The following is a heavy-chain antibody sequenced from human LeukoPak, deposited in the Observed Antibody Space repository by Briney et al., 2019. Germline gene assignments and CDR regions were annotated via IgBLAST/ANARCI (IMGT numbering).Heavy chain of an antibody. CDR3: AGERGEEYSSGWYKRNYFDN. CDR1: GDSFSSVTDY. V-gene: IGHV4-39*07. CDR2: GDYSGGT. Sequence: SETLSLTCTISGDSFSSVTDYWAWIRQPPGKGLEWIASGDYSGGTYYNPSLESRVAISADMSKNQFSLKLTSVTGADTAVYYCAGERGEEYSSGWYKRNYFDNWGQGIRVTVSS. D-gene: IGHD6-19*01. J-gene: IGHJ4*02.